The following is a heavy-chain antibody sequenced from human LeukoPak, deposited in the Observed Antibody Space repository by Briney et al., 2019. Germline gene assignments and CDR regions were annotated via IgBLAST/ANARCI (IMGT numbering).Heavy chain of an antibody. CDR2: INTNTGNP. J-gene: IGHJ4*02. D-gene: IGHD3-9*01. CDR3: ARGVLRYFDWLIDLDY. CDR1: GGTFSSYA. V-gene: IGHV7-4-1*02. Sequence: ASVKVSCKASGGTFSSYAISWVRQAPGQGLEWMGWINTNTGNPTYAQGFTGRFVFSLDTSVSTAYLQISSLKAEDTAVYYCARGVLRYFDWLIDLDYWGQGTLVTVSS.